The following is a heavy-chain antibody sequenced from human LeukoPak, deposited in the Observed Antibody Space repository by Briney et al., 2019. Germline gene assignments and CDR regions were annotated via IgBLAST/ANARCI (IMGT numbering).Heavy chain of an antibody. Sequence: VASVKVSCKASGYTFTSYGISWVRQAPGQGLEWMGWISAYNGNTNYAQKLQGRVTMTTDTSTSTAYMELRSLRSDDTAVYYCARSQYSSSWRTGYDFDYWGQGTLVTVSS. V-gene: IGHV1-18*01. CDR3: ARSQYSSSWRTGYDFDY. D-gene: IGHD6-13*01. J-gene: IGHJ4*02. CDR1: GYTFTSYG. CDR2: ISAYNGNT.